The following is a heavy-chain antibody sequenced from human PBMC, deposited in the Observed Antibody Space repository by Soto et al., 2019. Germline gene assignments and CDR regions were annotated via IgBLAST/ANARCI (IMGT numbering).Heavy chain of an antibody. V-gene: IGHV3-49*03. CDR2: IRSTPDGGTT. CDR1: GFPFGDYA. J-gene: IGHJ4*02. CDR3: TRLPLRSLWMGYSFDD. Sequence: EVQLVESGGGLVQPGRSLRLPCTASGFPFGDYAMSWIRQAPGKGLEWVGFIRSTPDGGTTEYAASVRGRFSISRDDSKSIVYLQRNSRKTEDTALYYCTRLPLRSLWMGYSFDDWGQGTLVTVSS. D-gene: IGHD3-3*01.